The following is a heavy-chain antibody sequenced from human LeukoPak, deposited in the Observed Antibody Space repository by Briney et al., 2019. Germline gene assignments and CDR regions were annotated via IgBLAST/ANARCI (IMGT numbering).Heavy chain of an antibody. CDR3: TRIPLAYCSSSSCPLWIDF. J-gene: IGHJ4*02. Sequence: PGGSLRLSCTTSGFTFGDYAMSWVRQAPRKGLEWVGFIRSKPYGGTTVYAASVKGRFTISRDDSKSIAYLQMDSLKTEDTAVYYCTRIPLAYCSSSSCPLWIDFWGQGTLVTASS. CDR1: GFTFGDYA. V-gene: IGHV3-49*04. CDR2: IRSKPYGGTT. D-gene: IGHD2-2*01.